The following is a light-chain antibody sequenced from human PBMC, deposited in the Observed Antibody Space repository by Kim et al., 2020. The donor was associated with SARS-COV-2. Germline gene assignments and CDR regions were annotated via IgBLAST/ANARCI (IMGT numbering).Light chain of an antibody. CDR1: QSVRDR. CDR3: HQYNNLAS. CDR2: GAS. V-gene: IGKV3D-15*01. J-gene: IGKJ4*01. Sequence: ETLMTQSPATLSVSPGERATLSCRASQSVRDRLAWYQQKPGQAPRLLIYGASTRATGIPARFSGSGSGTEFILTITSLQSEDFAVYYCHQYNNLASFGGGTKVDIK.